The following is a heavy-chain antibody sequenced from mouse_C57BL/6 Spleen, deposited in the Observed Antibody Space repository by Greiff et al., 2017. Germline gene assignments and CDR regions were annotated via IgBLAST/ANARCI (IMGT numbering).Heavy chain of an antibody. CDR3: ARRYVNYGAMDY. CDR1: GFTFSDYG. Sequence: EVQGVESGGGLVKPGGSLKLSCAASGFTFSDYGMHWVRQAPEQGLEWVAYISSCRKTIYYADTVKGRFTISRDNAKNTLFLQMTSLRSEDTAMYYFARRYVNYGAMDYWGQGTSVTVSS. D-gene: IGHD2-10*02. V-gene: IGHV5-17*01. CDR2: ISSCRKTI. J-gene: IGHJ4*01.